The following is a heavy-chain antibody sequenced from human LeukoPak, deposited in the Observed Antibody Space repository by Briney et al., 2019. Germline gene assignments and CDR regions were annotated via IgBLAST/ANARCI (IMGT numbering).Heavy chain of an antibody. J-gene: IGHJ4*02. CDR3: ARGYSGNSFNY. CDR2: VYSGGST. V-gene: IGHV3-53*01. Sequence: PGGSLRLSCAASGFTVSDNYMTWVRQAPGKGLEWVSLVYSGGSTYHADSVKGRFTISRDNSKNTLYLQMNSLRAEDTAVYYCARGYSGNSFNYWGQGALVTVSS. CDR1: GFTVSDNY. D-gene: IGHD4-23*01.